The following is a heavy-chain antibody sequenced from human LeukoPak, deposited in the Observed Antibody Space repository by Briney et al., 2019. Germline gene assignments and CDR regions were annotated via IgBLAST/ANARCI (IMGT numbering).Heavy chain of an antibody. V-gene: IGHV4-38-2*02. D-gene: IGHD5-24*01. Sequence: SETLSLTCSVSGYSISSGYYWGWIRQPPGKGLEWIGEINHSGSTNYNPSLKSRVTISVDTSKNQFSLKLSSVTAADTAVYYCARRRDGYNYWGQGTLVTVSS. CDR1: GYSISSGYY. J-gene: IGHJ4*02. CDR2: INHSGST. CDR3: ARRRDGYNY.